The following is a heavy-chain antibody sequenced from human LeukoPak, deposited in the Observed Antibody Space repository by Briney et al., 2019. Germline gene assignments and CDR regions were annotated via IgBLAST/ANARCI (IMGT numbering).Heavy chain of an antibody. CDR1: GGSISSYY. J-gene: IGHJ4*02. CDR2: IYYSGST. V-gene: IGHV4-59*08. CDR3: ATGRFLEWPLDY. D-gene: IGHD3-3*01. Sequence: SETLSLTCTVSGGSISSYYWSWIRQPPGKGLEWIGYIYYSGSTNYNPSLKSRVTISVDTSKNQFSLKLSSVTAAGTAVYYCATGRFLEWPLDYWGQGTLVTVSS.